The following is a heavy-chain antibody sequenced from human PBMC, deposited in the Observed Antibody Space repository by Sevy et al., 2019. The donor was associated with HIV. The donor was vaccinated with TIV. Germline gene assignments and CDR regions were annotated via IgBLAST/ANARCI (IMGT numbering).Heavy chain of an antibody. D-gene: IGHD5-12*01. J-gene: IGHJ4*02. CDR3: ATLKVDIVATVDY. Sequence: SETLSLTCSVSGGSITSTSYYWGWIRQPPGKGLEWIGSISYSGTTYYNPSLKSRVTISIDTSKNQISLKLSSVTAADTAVYYCATLKVDIVATVDYWGQGTLVTVSS. CDR2: ISYSGTT. V-gene: IGHV4-39*01. CDR1: GGSITSTSYY.